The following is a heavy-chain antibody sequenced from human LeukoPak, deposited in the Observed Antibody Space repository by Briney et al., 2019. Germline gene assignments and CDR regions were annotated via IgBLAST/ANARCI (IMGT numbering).Heavy chain of an antibody. CDR2: IYYSGST. J-gene: IGHJ3*02. V-gene: IGHV4-39*07. Sequence: KPSETLSLTCTVSGGSISSDTYYWGWIRQPPGKGLEWIGHIYYSGSTYYNPSLKSRVTISVDTSKNQFSLKLSSVTAADTAVYYCAREGRGWLQLGLSAFDIWGQGTMVTVSS. D-gene: IGHD5-24*01. CDR3: AREGRGWLQLGLSAFDI. CDR1: GGSISSDTYY.